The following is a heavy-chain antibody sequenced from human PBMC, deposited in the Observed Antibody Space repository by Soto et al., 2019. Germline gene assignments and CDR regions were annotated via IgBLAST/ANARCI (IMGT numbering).Heavy chain of an antibody. CDR2: IYYSGST. D-gene: IGHD2-2*01. Sequence: VQLVESGGGLVQPGGSLRLSCAASGFTFSSYSMNWVRLAPGKGLEWIGYIYYSGSTNYNPSLKSRVTISVDTSKNQFSLKLSSVTAADTAVYYCARGLRYCSSTSCYTHWYFDLWGRGTLVTVSS. J-gene: IGHJ2*01. CDR1: GFTFSSYS. V-gene: IGHV4-59*01. CDR3: ARGLRYCSSTSCYTHWYFDL.